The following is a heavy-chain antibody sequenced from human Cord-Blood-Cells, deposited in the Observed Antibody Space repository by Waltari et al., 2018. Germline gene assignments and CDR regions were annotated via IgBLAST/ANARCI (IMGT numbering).Heavy chain of an antibody. J-gene: IGHJ4*02. CDR2: LLPIFGTA. Sequence: IASGGTFSSYAISRVRQAPGQGLEWMGGLLPIFGTATYAQTFQGRVTITADESTSTAYMELRSLRSEETAVYYCARVGVSRHYCDYWGQGTLVTVSS. V-gene: IGHV1-69*01. D-gene: IGHD3-10*01. CDR3: ARVGVSRHYCDY. CDR1: GGTFSSYA.